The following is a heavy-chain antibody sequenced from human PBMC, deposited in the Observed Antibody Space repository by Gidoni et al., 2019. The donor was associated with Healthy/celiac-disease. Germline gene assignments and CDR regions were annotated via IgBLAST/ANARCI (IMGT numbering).Heavy chain of an antibody. CDR1: GGSISSGDYY. V-gene: IGHV4-30-4*01. Sequence: QVQLQESGPGLVKPSQTLSLTCTVSGGSISSGDYYWSWIRQPPGKGLEWIGYIYDSGSTYYNPSLKSRVTMSVDTAKNQFALKRSAVTAADTAGYYCARDNGPGGGDAFDIWGQGTMVTVSS. J-gene: IGHJ3*02. CDR3: ARDNGPGGGDAFDI. CDR2: IYDSGST. D-gene: IGHD3-10*01.